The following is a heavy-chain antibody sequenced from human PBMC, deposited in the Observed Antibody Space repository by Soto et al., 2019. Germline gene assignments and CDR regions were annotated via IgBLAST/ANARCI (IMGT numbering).Heavy chain of an antibody. J-gene: IGHJ4*02. D-gene: IGHD1-26*01. Sequence: GGSLRLSCAASGFTFSSYGMHWVRQAPGKGLEWVAVISYDGSNKYYADSVKGRFTISRDNSKNTLYLQMNSLRAEDTAVYYCAKYAYSGSHFHFDHWGLGTLVTVST. CDR2: ISYDGSNK. V-gene: IGHV3-30*18. CDR3: AKYAYSGSHFHFDH. CDR1: GFTFSSYG.